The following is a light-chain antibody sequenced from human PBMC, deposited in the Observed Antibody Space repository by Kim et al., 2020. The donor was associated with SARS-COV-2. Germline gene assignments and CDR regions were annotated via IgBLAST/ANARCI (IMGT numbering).Light chain of an antibody. V-gene: IGLV3-1*01. Sequence: VSPGQTASITCSGEKLGDKYACWYQQKPGQSPVLVIYQDSKRPSGIPERFSGSNSGNTATLTISGTQAMDEADYYCQAWDRSTTWVFGGGTQLTVL. CDR1: KLGDKY. CDR2: QDS. J-gene: IGLJ3*02. CDR3: QAWDRSTTWV.